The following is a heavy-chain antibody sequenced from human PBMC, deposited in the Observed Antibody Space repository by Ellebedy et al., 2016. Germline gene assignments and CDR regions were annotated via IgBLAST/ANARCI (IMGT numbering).Heavy chain of an antibody. CDR2: IYYSGST. J-gene: IGHJ4*02. CDR1: GGSISSGGYY. V-gene: IGHV4-31*03. D-gene: IGHD6-6*01. Sequence: SETLSLTXTVSGGSISSGGYYWSWIRQHPGKGLEWIGYIYYSGSTYYNPSLKSRVTISVDTSKNQFSLKLSSVTAADTAVYYCARGPPGYSSSYFDYWGQGTLVTVSS. CDR3: ARGPPGYSSSYFDY.